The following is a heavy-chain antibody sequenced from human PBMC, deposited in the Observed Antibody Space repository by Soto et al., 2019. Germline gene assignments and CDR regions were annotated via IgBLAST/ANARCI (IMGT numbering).Heavy chain of an antibody. CDR2: ISYDGNNK. V-gene: IGHV3-30-3*02. CDR1: GFTYTTYT. J-gene: IGHJ4*02. CDR3: AIDGVSSTEYTWTSGTYLDY. Sequence: QVQLVESGGGVVQPGRSLRLYCAASGFTYTTYTMHWVRQATGKGLEWVAVISYDGNNKLYADSVKCRFTISRDSTKQTLYRQMTSLRPDDTAMYYCAIDGVSSTEYTWTSGTYLDYWGQGDLVTVSS. D-gene: IGHD1-20*01.